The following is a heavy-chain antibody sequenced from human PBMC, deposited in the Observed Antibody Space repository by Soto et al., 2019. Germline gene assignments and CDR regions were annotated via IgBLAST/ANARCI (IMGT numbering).Heavy chain of an antibody. Sequence: GGSLRLSCAASGFTFSSYGMHWVRQAPGKGLEWVAVISYDGSNKYYADSVKGRFTISRDNSKNTLYLQMNSLRAEDTAVYYCAKDRGMDYYVFDYWGQGTLVTVSS. J-gene: IGHJ4*02. CDR3: AKDRGMDYYVFDY. CDR2: ISYDGSNK. D-gene: IGHD3-10*02. CDR1: GFTFSSYG. V-gene: IGHV3-30*18.